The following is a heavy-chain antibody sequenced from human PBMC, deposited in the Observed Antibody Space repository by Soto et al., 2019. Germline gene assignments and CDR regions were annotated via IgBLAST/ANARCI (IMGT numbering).Heavy chain of an antibody. CDR1: GGSVSSGSYY. CDR2: IYYSGST. J-gene: IGHJ5*02. D-gene: IGHD6-19*01. CDR3: ARDSLNGRGWTSPGFDP. Sequence: SETLSLTCTVCGGSVSSGSYYWSWIRQPPXKGLEWIGYIYYSGSTNYNPSLKSRVTISVDTSKNQFSLKLSSVTAADTAVYYCARDSLNGRGWTSPGFDPWGQGTLVTVSS. V-gene: IGHV4-61*01.